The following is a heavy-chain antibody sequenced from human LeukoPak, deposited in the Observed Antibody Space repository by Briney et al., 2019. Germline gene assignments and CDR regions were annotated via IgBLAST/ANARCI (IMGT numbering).Heavy chain of an antibody. CDR1: GFTFSTYW. CDR3: ARPETQYSSGLDGFDI. CDR2: INSDGSRT. J-gene: IGHJ3*02. D-gene: IGHD6-19*01. V-gene: IGHV3-74*01. Sequence: GGSLRLSCAASGFTFSTYWVHWVRQAPGKGLVWVSRINSDGSRTTYADSVKGRFTISRDNAKNTLYLQMNSLRTEDTAVYYCARPETQYSSGLDGFDIWGQGTMVTVSS.